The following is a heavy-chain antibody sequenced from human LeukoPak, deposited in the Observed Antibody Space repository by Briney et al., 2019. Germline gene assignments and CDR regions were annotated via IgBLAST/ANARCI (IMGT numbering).Heavy chain of an antibody. CDR1: GFTFSSYA. D-gene: IGHD2-15*01. CDR2: ISSSGGNT. CDR3: ATLNTPFDY. V-gene: IGHV3-23*01. Sequence: GGSLRLSCAASGFTFSSYAMSWVRQAPGKGLEWVSSISSSGGNTYYAGSVRGRFTIFRDNSKNTLHLQMNSLRAEDTAVYFCATLNTPFDYWGQGILVTVSS. J-gene: IGHJ4*02.